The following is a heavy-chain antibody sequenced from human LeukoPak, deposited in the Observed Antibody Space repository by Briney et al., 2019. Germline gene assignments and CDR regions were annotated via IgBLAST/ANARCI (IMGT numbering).Heavy chain of an antibody. D-gene: IGHD7-27*01. Sequence: GGSLRLSCAASGFTFINAWMNWVRQAPGKGLEWVGRIKAKRDGGTAAYAAPVKGRFTISRDDSQNMLYLQMSSLKTEDTAMYYCTTRVTGDFGSYFDCWGQGTLVTVSS. V-gene: IGHV3-15*01. CDR1: GFTFINAW. J-gene: IGHJ4*02. CDR3: TTRVTGDFGSYFDC. CDR2: IKAKRDGGTA.